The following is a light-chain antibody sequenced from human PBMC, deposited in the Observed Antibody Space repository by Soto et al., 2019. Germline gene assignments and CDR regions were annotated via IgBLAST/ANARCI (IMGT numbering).Light chain of an antibody. J-gene: IGKJ3*01. CDR1: QSVSNTY. CDR2: DAS. CDR3: QQYGSSSGLLT. V-gene: IGKV3-20*01. Sequence: EIVLTQSPGTLSLSPGERATLSCSASQSVSNTYLAWYQQKPGQAPRLLIYDASSRATGIPDRFSGSGSGTDFTLTIRRLEPEDFAVYYCQQYGSSSGLLTFGPGTKVDIK.